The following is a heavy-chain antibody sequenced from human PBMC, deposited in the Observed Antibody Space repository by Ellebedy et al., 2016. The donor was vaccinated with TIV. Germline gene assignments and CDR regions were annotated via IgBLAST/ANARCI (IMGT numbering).Heavy chain of an antibody. CDR1: GFTLRNYW. CDR3: TVPYVSSSLAVQY. D-gene: IGHD6-6*01. J-gene: IGHJ4*02. Sequence: GESLKIPCAASGFTLRNYWVHWVRQAPGKGLVWVSRINRDGTTTNYADSVRGRFTISRDNAKDTVSLQMDSLRVDDTAVYYCTVPYVSSSLAVQYWGQGTLVTVSS. CDR2: INRDGTTT. V-gene: IGHV3-74*01.